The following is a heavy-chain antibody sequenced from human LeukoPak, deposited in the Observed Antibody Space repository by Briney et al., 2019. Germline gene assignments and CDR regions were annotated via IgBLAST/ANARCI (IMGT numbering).Heavy chain of an antibody. CDR3: AKDVRVGGGGMDV. V-gene: IGHV3-23*01. J-gene: IGHJ6*02. Sequence: GGSLRLSCAASGFTFSNYAMNWVRQAPGKGLEWVSLISSSGDNAYYADSVRGRFTISRDKSKNTVSLQMNRLRGEDTAVYYCAKDVRVGGGGMDVWGQGTPVTVSS. D-gene: IGHD1-26*01. CDR1: GFTFSNYA. CDR2: ISSSGDNA.